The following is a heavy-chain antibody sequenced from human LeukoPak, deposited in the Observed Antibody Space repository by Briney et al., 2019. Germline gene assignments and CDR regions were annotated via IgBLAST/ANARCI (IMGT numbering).Heavy chain of an antibody. J-gene: IGHJ4*02. CDR2: IYYSGST. CDR1: GGSISSGGYY. V-gene: IGHV4-31*03. Sequence: PSQTLSLTCTVSGGSISSGGYYWSWVRQHPGKGLEWIGYIYYSGSTYYNPSLKSRVTISVDTSKNQFSLKLGSVTAADTAVYYCARSFSEAVSDYWGQGTLVTVSS. CDR3: ARSFSEAVSDY.